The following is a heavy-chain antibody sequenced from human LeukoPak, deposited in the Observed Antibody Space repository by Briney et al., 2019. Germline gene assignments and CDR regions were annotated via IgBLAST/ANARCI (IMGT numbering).Heavy chain of an antibody. Sequence: GGSQRLSCAASGYTLSRYWMSWVRHAPGKGLECVTNIKQDGSEKYYVDSVKGRFTISRDNAKNSLYLQMNSLRAEDTAVYYCARAAHYDFWSGPPDYWGQGTLVTVSS. J-gene: IGHJ4*02. D-gene: IGHD3-3*01. CDR3: ARAAHYDFWSGPPDY. V-gene: IGHV3-7*01. CDR2: IKQDGSEK. CDR1: GYTLSRYW.